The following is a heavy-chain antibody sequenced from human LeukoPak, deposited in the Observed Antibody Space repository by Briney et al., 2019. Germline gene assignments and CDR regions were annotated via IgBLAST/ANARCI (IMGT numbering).Heavy chain of an antibody. Sequence: EASVKVSCKASGYTFTGYYMHWVRQAPGQGLEWMGWINPNSGGTNYAQKFQGRVTMTRDTSISTAYMELSRLRSDDTAVYYCAREPPMVRGVIADYWGQGTLVTVSS. CDR1: GYTFTGYY. V-gene: IGHV1-2*02. J-gene: IGHJ4*02. D-gene: IGHD3-10*01. CDR2: INPNSGGT. CDR3: AREPPMVRGVIADY.